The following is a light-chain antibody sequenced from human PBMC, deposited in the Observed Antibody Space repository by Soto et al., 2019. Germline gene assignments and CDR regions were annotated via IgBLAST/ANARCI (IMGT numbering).Light chain of an antibody. Sequence: QSALTQPASVSGSPGQSMTISCTGTSSDVGGYNYVSWYQQHPGKAPKLMIYDVSNRPSGVSNRFSGSKSGNTASLTISGLQAEDEADYYCGSYTSSRTLVVFGGGTKLTVL. V-gene: IGLV2-14*01. CDR3: GSYTSSRTLVV. CDR1: SSDVGGYNY. J-gene: IGLJ2*01. CDR2: DVS.